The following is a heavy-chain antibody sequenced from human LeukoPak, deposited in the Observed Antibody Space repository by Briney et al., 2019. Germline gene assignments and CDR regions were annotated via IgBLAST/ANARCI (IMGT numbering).Heavy chain of an antibody. V-gene: IGHV1-69*13. J-gene: IGHJ4*02. CDR1: GYTFTSYG. D-gene: IGHD3-10*01. CDR2: IIPIFGTA. CDR3: ARLDYYGSGSY. Sequence: ASVKVSCKASGYTFTSYGISWVRQAPGQGLEWMGGIIPIFGTANYAQKFQGRVTITADESTSTAYMELSSLRSEDTAVYYCARLDYYGSGSYWGQGTLVTVSS.